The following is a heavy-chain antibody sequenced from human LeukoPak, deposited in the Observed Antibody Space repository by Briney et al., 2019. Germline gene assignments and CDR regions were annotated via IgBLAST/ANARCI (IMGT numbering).Heavy chain of an antibody. CDR2: SSSSGTTI. CDR1: GFTLSDYY. D-gene: IGHD3/OR15-3a*01. CDR3: ARRRDFIDY. V-gene: IGHV3-11*01. Sequence: EGSLRLSCAASGFTLSDYYMSWIRQAPGKGLEWVSYSSSSGTTIYYADSVKGRFAISRDNAKNSLYLQMNSLRAEDTAVYYCARRRDFIDYWGQGTLVTVSS. J-gene: IGHJ4*02.